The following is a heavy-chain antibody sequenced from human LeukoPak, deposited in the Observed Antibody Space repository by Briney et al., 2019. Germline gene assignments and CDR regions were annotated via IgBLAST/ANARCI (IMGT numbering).Heavy chain of an antibody. CDR1: GFTFDDYA. J-gene: IGHJ6*02. D-gene: IGHD3-16*01. CDR3: AKDMARRLSYYYYGMDV. V-gene: IGHV3-9*01. Sequence: GRSLRLSCAASGFTFDDYAMHWARQAPGKGLEWVSGISWNSGSIGYADSVKGRFTISRDNAKNSPYLQMNSLRAEDTALYYCAKDMARRLSYYYYGMDVWGQGTTVTVSS. CDR2: ISWNSGSI.